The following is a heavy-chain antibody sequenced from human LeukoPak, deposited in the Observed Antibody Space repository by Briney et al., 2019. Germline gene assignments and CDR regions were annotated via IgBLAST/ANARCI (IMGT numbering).Heavy chain of an antibody. CDR1: GGSFSGYS. J-gene: IGHJ4*02. D-gene: IGHD3-22*01. CDR2: INHSGST. CDR3: ARGSPYYYDSSGYYPYVFDY. Sequence: PSETLSLTCAVYGGSFSGYSWTWIRQPPGKGLEWIGEINHSGSTNYNPSLKSRVTISIDTSKNQFSLKLSSVTAADTAVYYCARGSPYYYDSSGYYPYVFDYWGQGTLVTVSS. V-gene: IGHV4-34*01.